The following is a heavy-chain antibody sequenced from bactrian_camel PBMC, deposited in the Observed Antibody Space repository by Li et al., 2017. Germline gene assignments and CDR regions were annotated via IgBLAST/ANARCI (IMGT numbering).Heavy chain of an antibody. CDR1: GLTFEGGH. V-gene: IGHV3S55*01. CDR2: IAPDESE. J-gene: IGHJ4*01. D-gene: IGHD6*01. CDR3: AAGSWVAGSLDEHDYVH. Sequence: HVQLVESGGGSEQPGGSLRLSCAALGLTFEGGHKGWYRQAPGDEFELVSAIAPDESEFYVDSVKGRYTISVDNAKNPVMVYLQMPTLIPDDTAMYYCAAGSWVAGSLDEHDYVHWGQGTQVTVS.